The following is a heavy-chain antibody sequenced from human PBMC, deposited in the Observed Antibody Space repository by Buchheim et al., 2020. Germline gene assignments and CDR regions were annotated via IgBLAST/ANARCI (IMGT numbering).Heavy chain of an antibody. Sequence: EVQLLESGGGLVQPGGSLRLSCAASGFTFSSYAMSWVRQAPGKGLEWVSGIIGSGGSTDYADSVKGRFTISRDNSKNMLYLQMNSLRAEDTAVYYCARDNYGGNSYYSYYYGMDVWGQGTT. CDR2: IIGSGGST. CDR3: ARDNYGGNSYYSYYYGMDV. CDR1: GFTFSSYA. J-gene: IGHJ6*02. V-gene: IGHV3-23*01. D-gene: IGHD4-23*01.